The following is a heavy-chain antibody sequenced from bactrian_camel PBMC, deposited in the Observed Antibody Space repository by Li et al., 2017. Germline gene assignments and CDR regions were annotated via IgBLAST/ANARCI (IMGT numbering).Heavy chain of an antibody. CDR1: GFDFHESI. CDR3: SVDPPYFRRSPEPGGAYCSNRRLGYSY. CDR2: IDSVGST. J-gene: IGHJ4*01. V-gene: IGHV3S53*01. Sequence: HVQLVESGGGSVQTGGSLRLSCMASGFDFHESIMGWYRRGPGSECELVSTIDSVGSTYYAVSVKGRFTVFRDAANETVYLEMNSVKPEDASMYYRSVDPPYFRRSPEPGGAYCSNRRLGYSYWSQPTQVTVS. D-gene: IGHD5*01.